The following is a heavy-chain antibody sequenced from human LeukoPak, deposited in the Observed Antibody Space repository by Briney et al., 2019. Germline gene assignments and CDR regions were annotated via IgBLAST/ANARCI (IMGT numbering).Heavy chain of an antibody. Sequence: GGSLRLSCAASGFTFSSYAMSWVRQAPGKGLEWVSAISGSGGSTYYADSVKGRFTISRDNSKNTLYLQMNSLRAEDTAVYYCAKEGSSIYYYYYGMDVWGQGTTVTVSS. CDR1: GFTFSSYA. V-gene: IGHV3-23*01. CDR2: ISGSGGST. J-gene: IGHJ6*02. D-gene: IGHD6-13*01. CDR3: AKEGSSIYYYYYGMDV.